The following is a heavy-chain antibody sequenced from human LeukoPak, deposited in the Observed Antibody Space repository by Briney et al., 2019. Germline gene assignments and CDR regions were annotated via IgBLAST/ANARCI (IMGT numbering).Heavy chain of an antibody. Sequence: PGGSLRLSCAASGFTFSSYAMHWVRQAPGKGLEYVSAISSNGGSTYYANSVKGRFTISRDNSKNTLYLQMGSLRAEDMAVYYCARGKSWGSRTPFDYWGQGTLVTVSS. CDR3: ARGKSWGSRTPFDY. V-gene: IGHV3-64*01. D-gene: IGHD7-27*01. CDR2: ISSNGGST. J-gene: IGHJ4*02. CDR1: GFTFSSYA.